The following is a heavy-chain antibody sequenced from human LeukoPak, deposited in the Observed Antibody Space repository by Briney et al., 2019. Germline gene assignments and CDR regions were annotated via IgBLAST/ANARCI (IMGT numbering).Heavy chain of an antibody. CDR1: GFTFSSYA. Sequence: GGSLRLSCAASGFTFSSYAMSWVRQAPGKRLEWVSAISGSGGSTYYADSVKGRFTISRDNAKNSLYLQMNSLRAEDTAVYYCARRGGYYDSSGYFLWGQGTLVTVSS. J-gene: IGHJ4*02. CDR2: ISGSGGST. CDR3: ARRGGYYDSSGYFL. D-gene: IGHD3-22*01. V-gene: IGHV3-23*01.